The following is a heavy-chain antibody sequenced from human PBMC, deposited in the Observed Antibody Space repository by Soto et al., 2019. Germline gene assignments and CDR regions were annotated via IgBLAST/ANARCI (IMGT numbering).Heavy chain of an antibody. CDR1: GFTFHGST. CDR3: VRAYENSNYYFAY. Sequence: GESLKISCVGSGFTFHGSTMHWVRQASGKGLEWIGLISIKPNNYATVYAASVTGRFTISRDDSNNTAFLQMNSLKTEDTAVYYCVRAYENSNYYFAYWGRGTLVTVSA. D-gene: IGHD3-22*01. V-gene: IGHV3-73*01. CDR2: ISIKPNNYAT. J-gene: IGHJ4*02.